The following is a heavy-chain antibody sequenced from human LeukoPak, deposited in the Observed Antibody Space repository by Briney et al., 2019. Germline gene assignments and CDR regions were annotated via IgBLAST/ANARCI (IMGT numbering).Heavy chain of an antibody. V-gene: IGHV3-7*01. CDR1: GFTFNHYW. Sequence: GGSLRLSCAASGFTFNHYWMTWVRQAPGKGPEWVANIKHDGSQKYYVDSVKGRFTISRDNARNSLYLQMNSLRAEDTAMYYCARDPDCGGASCYYAYWGQGTLVTVSS. CDR3: ARDPDCGGASCYYAY. CDR2: IKHDGSQK. J-gene: IGHJ4*02. D-gene: IGHD2-21*01.